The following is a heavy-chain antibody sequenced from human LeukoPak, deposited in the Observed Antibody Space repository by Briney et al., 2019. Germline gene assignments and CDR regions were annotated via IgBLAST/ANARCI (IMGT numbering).Heavy chain of an antibody. Sequence: SQTPSLTCTVSGGSISSGSYYWTWIRQPAGKGLEWIGHLYTSGTTSYNPSLQSRVTISADTSKHQFSLRLTSVTAADTAVYYCARAGGSVGWYGTIDSWGQGTLVTVSS. J-gene: IGHJ4*02. CDR1: GGSISSGSYY. CDR2: LYTSGTT. V-gene: IGHV4-61*09. D-gene: IGHD6-19*01. CDR3: ARAGGSVGWYGTIDS.